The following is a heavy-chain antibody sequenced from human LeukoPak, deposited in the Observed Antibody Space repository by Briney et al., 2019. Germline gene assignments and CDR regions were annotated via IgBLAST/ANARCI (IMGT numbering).Heavy chain of an antibody. D-gene: IGHD4-17*01. Sequence: GASVKVSCKASGYTFTSYAMNWVRQAPGQGLEWMGWINTNTGNPAYAQGFTGRFVFSLDTSVSTAYLQISSPRAEDTAVYYCARAIGDTVTLYHFDYWGQGTLVTVSS. CDR3: ARAIGDTVTLYHFDY. CDR1: GYTFTSYA. V-gene: IGHV7-4-1*02. CDR2: INTNTGNP. J-gene: IGHJ4*02.